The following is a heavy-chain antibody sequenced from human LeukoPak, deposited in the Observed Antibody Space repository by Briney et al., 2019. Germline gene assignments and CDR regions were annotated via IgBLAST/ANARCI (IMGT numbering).Heavy chain of an antibody. Sequence: SETLSLTCTVSGGSISSYYWSWIRQPPGKGLEWIGYIYYSGSTNYNPSLKSRVTISVDTSKNQFSLKLSSVTAADTAVYYCARAGARVAARLNWFDPWGQGTLVTVSS. CDR1: GGSISSYY. J-gene: IGHJ5*02. CDR2: IYYSGST. CDR3: ARAGARVAARLNWFDP. D-gene: IGHD6-6*01. V-gene: IGHV4-59*01.